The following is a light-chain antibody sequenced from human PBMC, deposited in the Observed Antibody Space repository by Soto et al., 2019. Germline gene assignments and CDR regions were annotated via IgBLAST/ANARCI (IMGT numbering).Light chain of an antibody. CDR3: QQYDSSSPT. Sequence: DIQMTQSPSTLSASVGDGVTITCRSSQNISVGLAWYQQRPGKAPKFLIYDASNLETGVSSRFSGSGSGTEFTLTIRSLQPDDFATYCCQQYDSSSPTFGQGTKLEIK. V-gene: IGKV1-5*01. J-gene: IGKJ2*01. CDR2: DAS. CDR1: QNISVG.